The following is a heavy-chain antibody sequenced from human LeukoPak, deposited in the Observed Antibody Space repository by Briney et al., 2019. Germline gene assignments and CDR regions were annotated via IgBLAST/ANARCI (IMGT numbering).Heavy chain of an antibody. CDR3: ARGRRYSSSWYGLYYFDY. J-gene: IGHJ4*02. Sequence: SETLSLTCTVSGGSISSYYWSWIRQPAGKGLEWIGRIYTSGSTNYNPSLKSRVTISVDTSKNQFSLKLSSVTAADTAVYYCARGRRYSSSWYGLYYFDYWGQGTLVTVSS. CDR1: GGSISSYY. V-gene: IGHV4-4*07. D-gene: IGHD6-13*01. CDR2: IYTSGST.